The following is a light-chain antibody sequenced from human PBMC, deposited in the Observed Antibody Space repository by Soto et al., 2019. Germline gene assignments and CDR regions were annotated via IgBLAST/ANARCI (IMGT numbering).Light chain of an antibody. CDR1: SSNIGSNY. J-gene: IGLJ3*02. Sequence: QTVVTQPPSASGTPGQRVTISCSGSSSNIGSNYVYWYQQLPGTAPKLLIYRNNQRPSGVPDRFSVSKSGASASLAITGLQAEDEADYYCQSYDSSLSRRWVFGGGTKLTVL. CDR2: RNN. CDR3: QSYDSSLSRRWV. V-gene: IGLV1-47*01.